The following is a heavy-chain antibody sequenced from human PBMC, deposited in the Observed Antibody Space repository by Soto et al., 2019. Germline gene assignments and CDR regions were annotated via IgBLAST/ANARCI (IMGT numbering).Heavy chain of an antibody. J-gene: IGHJ5*02. CDR2: ISAYNGNT. D-gene: IGHD4-17*01. V-gene: IGHV1-18*01. Sequence: GASVKVSCKASGYTFTSYGISWVRQAPGQGLEWMGWISAYNGNTNYAQKLQGRVTISRDNSKNTLYLQMNSLSAEDTAVYYCTRADLTVTLSVFDPWGQGTLVTVSS. CDR1: GYTFTSYG. CDR3: TRADLTVTLSVFDP.